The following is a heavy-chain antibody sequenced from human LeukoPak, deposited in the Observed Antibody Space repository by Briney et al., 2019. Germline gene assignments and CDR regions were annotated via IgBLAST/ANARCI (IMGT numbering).Heavy chain of an antibody. Sequence: SETLSLTCTVSGGSISSGGYYWSWIRQHPGKGLEWIGEINHSGSTNYNPSLKSRVTISVDTSKNQFSLKLSSVTAADTAVYYCARFRYFDWEAIDYWGQGTLVTVSS. V-gene: IGHV4-39*07. J-gene: IGHJ4*02. CDR3: ARFRYFDWEAIDY. D-gene: IGHD3-9*01. CDR2: INHSGST. CDR1: GGSISSGGYY.